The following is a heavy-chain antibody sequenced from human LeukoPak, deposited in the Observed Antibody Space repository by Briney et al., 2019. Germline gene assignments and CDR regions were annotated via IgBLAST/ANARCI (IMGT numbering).Heavy chain of an antibody. V-gene: IGHV4-59*01. D-gene: IGHD3-10*01. J-gene: IGHJ6*03. CDR3: ARVEEGYGSGRRENYFYYYMDV. CDR1: GGSIRSYY. Sequence: SETLPLTCIVSGGSIRSYYWSWIRQPPGKGLEWIGYIHYSGSTNYNPSLKSRVTISVDTSKNQFSLELSSVTAADTAVYYCARVEEGYGSGRRENYFYYYMDVWGKGTTVTISS. CDR2: IHYSGST.